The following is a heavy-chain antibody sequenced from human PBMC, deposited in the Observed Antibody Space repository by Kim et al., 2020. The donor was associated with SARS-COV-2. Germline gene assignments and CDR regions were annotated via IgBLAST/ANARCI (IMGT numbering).Heavy chain of an antibody. CDR3: TRAAAGTLSAFDI. Sequence: YTTSLKSRIAISVDTSKNQFSLKLSAVTAADTAVYYCTRAAAGTLSAFDIWGQGTMVTVSS. D-gene: IGHD6-13*01. J-gene: IGHJ3*02. V-gene: IGHV4-39*01.